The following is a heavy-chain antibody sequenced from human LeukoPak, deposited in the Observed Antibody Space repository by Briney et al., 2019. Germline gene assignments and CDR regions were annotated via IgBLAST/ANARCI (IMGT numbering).Heavy chain of an antibody. CDR2: ISAYNGNT. Sequence: ASVKVSCKASGYTFTSYGISWVRQAPGQGLEWMGWISAYNGNTNYAQKLQGRVTMTTDTSTSTAYMELRSLRSDDTAVYYCATTPILGELSLAFDYWGQGTLVTVSS. CDR3: ATTPILGELSLAFDY. V-gene: IGHV1-18*01. D-gene: IGHD3-16*02. J-gene: IGHJ4*02. CDR1: GYTFTSYG.